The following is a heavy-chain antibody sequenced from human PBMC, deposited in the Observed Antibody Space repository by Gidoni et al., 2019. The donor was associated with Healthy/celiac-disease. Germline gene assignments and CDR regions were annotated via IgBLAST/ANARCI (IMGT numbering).Heavy chain of an antibody. J-gene: IGHJ2*01. CDR2: IYHSGST. V-gene: IGHV4-38-2*02. Sequence: QVQLQESGPGLVKPSETLSLTCTVSGYSISGGYYWGWIRQPPGKGLEWIGSIYHSGSTYYNPSLKSRCTISVDTSKNQFSLKLSSVTAADTAVYYCARGKERTDPNWYFDLWGRGTLVTVSS. D-gene: IGHD2-21*02. CDR3: ARGKERTDPNWYFDL. CDR1: GYSISGGYY.